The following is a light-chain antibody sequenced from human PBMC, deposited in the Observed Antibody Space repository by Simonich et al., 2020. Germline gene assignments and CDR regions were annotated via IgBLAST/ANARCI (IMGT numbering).Light chain of an antibody. CDR2: EGS. Sequence: QSALTQPPSASGSPGQSVTISCTGTSSDVGGYNYVSWNKQHPGKAPKLMIYEGSPRPSGVPDLFSGSKSVNTASLTVSGLQAEDEADYYCSSYAGSNNLVFGGGTKLTVL. J-gene: IGLJ2*01. CDR3: SSYAGSNNLV. CDR1: SSDVGGYNY. V-gene: IGLV2-8*01.